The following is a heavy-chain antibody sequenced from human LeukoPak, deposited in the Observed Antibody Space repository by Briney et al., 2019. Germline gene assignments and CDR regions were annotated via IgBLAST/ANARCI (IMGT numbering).Heavy chain of an antibody. CDR1: GFTFSSYA. CDR3: AREWELTYYFDY. CDR2: ISGSGGST. D-gene: IGHD1-26*01. J-gene: IGHJ4*02. Sequence: GGSLRLSCAASGFTFSSYAMGWVRQAPGKGLEWVSAISGSGGSTYYADSVKGRFTISRDNSKNTVFLQMNSLRADDTAVYYCAREWELTYYFDYWGQGTLVTVSS. V-gene: IGHV3-23*01.